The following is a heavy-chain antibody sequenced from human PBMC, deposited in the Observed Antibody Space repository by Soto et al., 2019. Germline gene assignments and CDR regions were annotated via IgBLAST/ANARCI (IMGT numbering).Heavy chain of an antibody. Sequence: ETLSLTCTVSGGSISSYYWSWIRQPPGKGLEWIGYIYYSGSTNYNPSLKSRVTISVDTSKNQFSLKLSSVTAADTAVYYCARHKREGFDYWGQGTLVTVSS. J-gene: IGHJ4*02. CDR1: GGSISSYY. CDR3: ARHKREGFDY. V-gene: IGHV4-59*08. CDR2: IYYSGST.